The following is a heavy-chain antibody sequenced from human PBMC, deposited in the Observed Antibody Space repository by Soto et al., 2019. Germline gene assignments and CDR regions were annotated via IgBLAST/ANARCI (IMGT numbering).Heavy chain of an antibody. CDR3: ARVRVNPLLGWCDP. J-gene: IGHJ5*02. Sequence: QVQLQESGPGLVKPSQTLSLTCTVSGGSISSGGYYWSWIRQHPGKGLEWIGYIYHSGTTYYNPSLKTRVTIATDTCKNQCSLKLTSLTAADAAVYYCARVRVNPLLGWCDPWGQGTLVTVSS. CDR1: GGSISSGGYY. D-gene: IGHD2-2*01. V-gene: IGHV4-31*03. CDR2: IYHSGTT.